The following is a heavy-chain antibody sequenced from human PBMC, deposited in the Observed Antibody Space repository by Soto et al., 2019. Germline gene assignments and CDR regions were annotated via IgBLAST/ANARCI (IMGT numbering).Heavy chain of an antibody. CDR1: GGSFTNYA. CDR3: ARDSGRDCSGSRDY. Sequence: QVHLVQSGAEVRKPGSSVKVSCKASGGSFTNYAINWVRQAPGQGLEWMGGIVPIFGTTNYAQQFQGRVTITANESTRSAHLNLSSLTSQDTAVYYCARDSGRDCSGSRDYWGQGTLVTVSS. V-gene: IGHV1-69*12. CDR2: IVPIFGTT. D-gene: IGHD2-15*01. J-gene: IGHJ4*02.